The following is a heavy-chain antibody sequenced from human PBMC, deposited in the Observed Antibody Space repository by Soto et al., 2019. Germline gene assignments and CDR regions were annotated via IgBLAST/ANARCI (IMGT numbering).Heavy chain of an antibody. CDR3: TGDVASGY. D-gene: IGHD2-8*02. Sequence: QVQLVESGGGVVQPGRSLRLSCAVSGFTVSTYGIHWVRQAPGKGLEWVAVISRDGGTKYYADSVKGRFTISRDNSRNTLFLEMNSLRGDDMAVYYCTGDVASGYWGQGTLVTVSS. CDR2: ISRDGGTK. CDR1: GFTVSTYG. V-gene: IGHV3-30*03. J-gene: IGHJ4*02.